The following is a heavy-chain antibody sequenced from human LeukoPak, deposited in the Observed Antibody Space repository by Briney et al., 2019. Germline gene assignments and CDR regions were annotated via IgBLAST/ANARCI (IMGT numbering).Heavy chain of an antibody. J-gene: IGHJ4*02. CDR2: ISYDGSNK. V-gene: IGHV3-30-3*01. D-gene: IGHD4-11*01. Sequence: GGSLRLSCAASGFTFSSYAMHWVRQAPGKGLEWVAVISYDGSNKYYADSVKGRFTISRDNAKNSLYLQMNSLRAEDTAVYYCARRERTTPDFDYWGQGTLVTVSS. CDR3: ARRERTTPDFDY. CDR1: GFTFSSYA.